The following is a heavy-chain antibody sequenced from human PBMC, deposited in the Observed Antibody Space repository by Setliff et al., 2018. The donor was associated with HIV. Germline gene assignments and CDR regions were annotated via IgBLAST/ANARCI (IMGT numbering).Heavy chain of an antibody. J-gene: IGHJ5*02. CDR2: INVYSGNT. V-gene: IGHV1-8*02. CDR3: ARVGTVESLPADWFGP. Sequence: ASVKVSCKASGYTFTSYAMHWVRQAPGQRLEWMGWINVYSGNTRYAQKFQGRVTMTRDTSISTAYVELSSLRSEDTAVYYCARVGTVESLPADWFGPWGQGTLVTVSS. CDR1: GYTFTSYA. D-gene: IGHD2-8*02.